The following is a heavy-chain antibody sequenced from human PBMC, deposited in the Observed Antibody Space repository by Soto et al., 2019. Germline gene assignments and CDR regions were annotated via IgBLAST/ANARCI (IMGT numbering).Heavy chain of an antibody. D-gene: IGHD3-3*01. CDR1: GFTFSSYA. Sequence: EVQLLESGGGLVQPGGSLRLSCAASGFTFSSYAMSWVRQAPGKGLEWVSAISGSGGSTYYADSVKGRFTISRDNSKNTLYLQMNSLRAEDTAVYDCAKDHWSGYHQSDYWGQGTLVTVSS. CDR2: ISGSGGST. CDR3: AKDHWSGYHQSDY. J-gene: IGHJ4*02. V-gene: IGHV3-23*01.